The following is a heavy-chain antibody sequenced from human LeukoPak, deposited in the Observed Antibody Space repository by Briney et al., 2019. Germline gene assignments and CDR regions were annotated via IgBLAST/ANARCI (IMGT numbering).Heavy chain of an antibody. D-gene: IGHD6-13*01. CDR3: VAVSRSWVHFDH. Sequence: PGGSLRLSCAASGFSVSSWYMAWVRQAPGKGLDWVSTLYPRGKTYYAASVKGRFIISRDNYNNPQYHQVNDVRAEDTALYYFVAVSRSWVHFDHWGQGTLFTVSS. J-gene: IGHJ4*02. CDR2: LYPRGKT. CDR1: GFSVSSWY. V-gene: IGHV3-53*01.